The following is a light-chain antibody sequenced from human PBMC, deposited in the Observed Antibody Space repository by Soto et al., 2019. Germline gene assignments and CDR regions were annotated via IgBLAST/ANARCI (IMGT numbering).Light chain of an antibody. CDR3: QKYNSAPFT. V-gene: IGKV1-27*01. Sequence: DIQMSQSPSSLSTSVGDRVTITCRASQGIRYYLAWYQQKPDKAPKLLIYGASTLQSGVPSLFSGSGSETDFTLTISSLQPEDVATYYCQKYNSAPFTFGPGTKVDIK. CDR1: QGIRYY. J-gene: IGKJ3*01. CDR2: GAS.